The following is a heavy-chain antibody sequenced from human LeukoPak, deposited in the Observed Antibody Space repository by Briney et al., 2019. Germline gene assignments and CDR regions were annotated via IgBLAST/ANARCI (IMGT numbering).Heavy chain of an antibody. Sequence: GGSLRLSCVASGFTFSDYYMSWIPQSPGKGLERVSYIDPSVDTIYYADSVKGRFTISRDHAKNSLYLRMNSLRAEDTAVYHCARYRGHSPPWPYFFDYWGQGTLVTVSS. CDR2: IDPSVDTI. J-gene: IGHJ4*02. V-gene: IGHV3-11*04. CDR3: ARYRGHSPPWPYFFDY. CDR1: GFTFSDYY. D-gene: IGHD6-13*01.